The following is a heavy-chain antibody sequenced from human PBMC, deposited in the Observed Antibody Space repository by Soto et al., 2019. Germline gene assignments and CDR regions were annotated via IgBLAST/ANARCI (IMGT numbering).Heavy chain of an antibody. Sequence: SETLSLTCTVSGGSISSYYWSWIRQPPGKGLEWIGYIYYSGSTNYNPSLKSRVTISVDTSKNQFSLKLSSVTAADTAVYYCARDDLGIDYWGQGTLVTVS. J-gene: IGHJ4*02. V-gene: IGHV4-59*01. CDR2: IYYSGST. D-gene: IGHD1-26*01. CDR3: ARDDLGIDY. CDR1: GGSISSYY.